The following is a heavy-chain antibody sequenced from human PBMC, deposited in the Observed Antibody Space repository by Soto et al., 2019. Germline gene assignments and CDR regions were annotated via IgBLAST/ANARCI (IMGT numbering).Heavy chain of an antibody. V-gene: IGHV4-61*01. D-gene: IGHD2-2*02. Sequence: PSETLSLTCIVSGASVSSNSYYWTWIRQPPGKGLEWIGYTDYSGSTKYNPSLKSRVTISVDTSKNQFSLRVSSVTAADTAMYYCARADRQYCSVSTCYIFDYWGKGTQVTVS. J-gene: IGHJ4*02. CDR3: ARADRQYCSVSTCYIFDY. CDR2: TDYSGST. CDR1: GASVSSNSYY.